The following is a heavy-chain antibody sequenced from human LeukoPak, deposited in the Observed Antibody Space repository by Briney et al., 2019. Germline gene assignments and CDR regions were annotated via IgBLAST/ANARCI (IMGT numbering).Heavy chain of an antibody. D-gene: IGHD2-15*01. J-gene: IGHJ5*02. CDR1: GGSLTNYN. CDR3: ARRRVGDLTVGSDTWFDP. Sequence: SETLSLSCTVSGGSLTNYNGKWIRQTPAKGLEWIGYISDSGSPNSNPSLQSRVTISVDTSKNQFSLKLSSVTASDTAVDYCARRRVGDLTVGSDTWFDPWGQGALVTVSS. V-gene: IGHV4-59*08. CDR2: ISDSGSP.